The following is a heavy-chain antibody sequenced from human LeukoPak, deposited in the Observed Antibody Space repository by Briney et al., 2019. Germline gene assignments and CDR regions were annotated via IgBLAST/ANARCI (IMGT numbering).Heavy chain of an antibody. D-gene: IGHD3-10*01. CDR3: ARDGGEDIGELFGKWFDP. V-gene: IGHV1-58*02. CDR2: IVVGSGNT. CDR1: GFTFTSSA. J-gene: IGHJ5*02. Sequence: GASVKVSCKASGFTFTSSAMQWVRQARGQRLEWIGWIVVGSGNTNYAQKFQERVTITRDMSTSTAYMELSSLRSEDTAVYYCARDGGEDIGELFGKWFDPWGQGTLVTVSS.